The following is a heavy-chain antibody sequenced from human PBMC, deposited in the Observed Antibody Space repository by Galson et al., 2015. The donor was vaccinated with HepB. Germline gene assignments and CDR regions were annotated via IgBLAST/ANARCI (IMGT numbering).Heavy chain of an antibody. V-gene: IGHV2-70*11. CDR1: GFSLTTSGMV. CDR2: IDWADDK. Sequence: PALVKPTQTLTLTCAFSGFSLTTSGMVVSWIRQPPGRALEWLARIDWADDKYYSTSLKTRLTISKDTSKNQVVLRMTNMDPTDTATYYCTRSRGGGVDYPLDYWARGTLLTLPT. CDR3: TRSRGGGVDYPLDY. D-gene: IGHD2-21*02. J-gene: IGHJ4*02.